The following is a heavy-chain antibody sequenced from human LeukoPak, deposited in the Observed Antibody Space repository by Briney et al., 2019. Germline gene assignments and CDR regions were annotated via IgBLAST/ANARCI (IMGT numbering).Heavy chain of an antibody. CDR2: IIPIFGTA. J-gene: IGHJ3*02. Sequence: SVKVSCKASGGTFSSYAISWVRQAPGQGLEWMGRIIPIFGTANYAQKFQGRVTITTDEFTSTAYMELSSLRSEDTAVYYCARKGYCSGGGCYSDDAFDIWGQGTMVTVSS. V-gene: IGHV1-69*05. CDR3: ARKGYCSGGGCYSDDAFDI. D-gene: IGHD2-15*01. CDR1: GGTFSSYA.